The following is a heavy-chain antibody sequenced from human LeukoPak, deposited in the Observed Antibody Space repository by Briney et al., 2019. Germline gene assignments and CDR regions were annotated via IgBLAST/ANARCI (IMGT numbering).Heavy chain of an antibody. D-gene: IGHD5-12*01. J-gene: IGHJ4*02. V-gene: IGHV4-59*01. CDR1: GGSISSYH. CDR3: ARSTWIKIGAFDY. CDR2: IYYSGST. Sequence: SETLSLTCSVSGGSISSYHWSWIRQPPGKGLEWIGYIYYSGSTNYNPSLKSRVTISVDTSKNQFSLKLSSVTAADTAVYYCARSTWIKIGAFDYWGQGTLVTVSS.